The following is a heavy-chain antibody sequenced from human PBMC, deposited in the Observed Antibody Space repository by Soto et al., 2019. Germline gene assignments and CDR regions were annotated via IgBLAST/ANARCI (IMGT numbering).Heavy chain of an antibody. CDR2: ISSSGSII. CDR1: GFTFSDYY. Sequence: QVQLVVSGGGLVKPGWSLRISCAASGFTFSDYYIRWIRQAPGKGLELVSYISSSGSIIYYADSVKGRFTITRDNAKNSLYLRMNSLRAEDTAVYYCALAGYDSNYYAVTPLSAGHFWGQGPLVSVSS. CDR3: ALAGYDSNYYAVTPLSAGHF. D-gene: IGHD4-4*01. V-gene: IGHV3-11*01. J-gene: IGHJ4*02.